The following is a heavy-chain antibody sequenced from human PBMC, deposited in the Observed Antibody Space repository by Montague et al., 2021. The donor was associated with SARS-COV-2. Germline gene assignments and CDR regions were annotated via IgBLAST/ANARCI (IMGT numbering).Heavy chain of an antibody. CDR2: IYYSGST. Sequence: TLSLTCTVSGGSISSGGYYWSWIRQHPGKGLEWIGYIYYSGSTYYNPSLKSRVTISVDTSKNQFSLKLSSVTAADTAVYYCASRGAGWFRSNPGRFDYWGQGTLVTVSS. V-gene: IGHV4-31*03. J-gene: IGHJ4*02. D-gene: IGHD2-15*01. CDR1: GGSISSGGYY. CDR3: ASRGAGWFRSNPGRFDY.